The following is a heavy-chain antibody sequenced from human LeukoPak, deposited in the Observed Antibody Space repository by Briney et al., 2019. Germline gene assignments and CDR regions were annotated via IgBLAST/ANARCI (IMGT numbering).Heavy chain of an antibody. D-gene: IGHD6-13*01. J-gene: IGHJ3*02. CDR2: ISWNSGSI. Sequence: QAGGSLRLSCAASGFTFDDYGMSWVRQAPGKGLEWVSGISWNSGSIGYADSVKGRFTISRDNAKNSLYLQMNSLRAEDTALYYCAHEAGYSSSRDAFDIWGQGTMVTVSS. CDR3: AHEAGYSSSRDAFDI. CDR1: GFTFDDYG. V-gene: IGHV3-9*01.